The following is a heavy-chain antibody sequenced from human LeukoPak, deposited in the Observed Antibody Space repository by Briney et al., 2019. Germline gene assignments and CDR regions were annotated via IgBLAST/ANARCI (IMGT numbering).Heavy chain of an antibody. CDR1: GYSFTSYW. Sequence: GESLKISCKGSGYSFTSYWIGWVRQMPGKGLEWMGIIYPGDSDTRYSPSFQGQVTISADKSISTAYLQWSSLKASDTAMYYCARQSITYYYDRGLTTLDYWGQGTLVTVSS. V-gene: IGHV5-51*01. J-gene: IGHJ4*02. CDR3: ARQSITYYYDRGLTTLDY. CDR2: IYPGDSDT. D-gene: IGHD3-22*01.